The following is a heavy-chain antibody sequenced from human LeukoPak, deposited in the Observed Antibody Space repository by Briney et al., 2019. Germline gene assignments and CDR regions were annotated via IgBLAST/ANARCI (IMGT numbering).Heavy chain of an antibody. CDR1: GYTFTGYH. Sequence: ASVTVSCKASGYTFTGYHLYWVRQAPGQGLEWMGWINPNSGGTHYAQKFQGRVTITRDTSISTAYMDLSRLRSDDTAVYYCARPITGTDLTYYYYGLDVWGQGTTITVSS. V-gene: IGHV1-2*02. J-gene: IGHJ6*02. CDR2: INPNSGGT. CDR3: ARPITGTDLTYYYYGLDV. D-gene: IGHD1-20*01.